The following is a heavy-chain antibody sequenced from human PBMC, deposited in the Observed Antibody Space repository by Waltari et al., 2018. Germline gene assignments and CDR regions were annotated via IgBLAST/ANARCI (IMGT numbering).Heavy chain of an antibody. V-gene: IGHV5-51*03. CDR3: ARLVSYYYDSSGYYLDY. D-gene: IGHD3-22*01. CDR1: GYSFTSYW. J-gene: IGHJ4*02. Sequence: EVQLVQSGAEVKKPGESLKISCKGSGYSFTSYWIGWVRQMPGNGLEWRGIIYPGLADTRSSPSFQGKVTIPADKSLSTACLQWSSLKASDTAMYYCARLVSYYYDSSGYYLDYWGQGTLVTVSS. CDR2: IYPGLADT.